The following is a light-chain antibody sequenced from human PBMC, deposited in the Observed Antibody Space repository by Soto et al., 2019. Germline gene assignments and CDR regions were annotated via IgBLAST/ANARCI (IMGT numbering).Light chain of an antibody. CDR3: SSYTGGTTPVV. J-gene: IGLJ2*01. CDR1: GADIGTFNY. Sequence: QSALTQPASVSGSPGQSITISCTGTGADIGTFNYISWYQQHPGKAPKLMISEVRNRPSGVSSRFSGSKSGSTASLTISGLQAEDGADYYCSSYTGGTTPVVFGGGTKLTVL. V-gene: IGLV2-14*03. CDR2: EVR.